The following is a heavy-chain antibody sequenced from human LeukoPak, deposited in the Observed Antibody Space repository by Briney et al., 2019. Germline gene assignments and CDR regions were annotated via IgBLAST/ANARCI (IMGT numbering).Heavy chain of an antibody. CDR2: ISSASNTI. D-gene: IGHD3-10*01. CDR3: ARDGWFGDYNWFDP. CDR1: GFTFSSYS. V-gene: IGHV3-48*01. J-gene: IGHJ5*02. Sequence: ESLRLSCAASGFTFSSYSMNWVRQAPGKGLEWVSYISSASNTIYYADSVKGRFTISRDNAKNSLYLQMNSLRAEDTAMYYCARDGWFGDYNWFDPWGQGTLVTVSS.